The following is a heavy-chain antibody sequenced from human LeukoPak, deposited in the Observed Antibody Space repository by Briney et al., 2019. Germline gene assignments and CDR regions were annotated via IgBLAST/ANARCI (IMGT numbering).Heavy chain of an antibody. J-gene: IGHJ4*02. V-gene: IGHV3-23*01. D-gene: IGHD3-3*01. CDR2: VSASGAGT. Sequence: PGGSLRLSCAASGFTFDSYAMTWVRQAPGKGLEWVSTVSASGAGTYFADSVKGRFTISRDNAKNTLYLQMNSLRAEDTAVYYCARGYYDSWFYFDYWGQGNLVTVSS. CDR1: GFTFDSYA. CDR3: ARGYYDSWFYFDY.